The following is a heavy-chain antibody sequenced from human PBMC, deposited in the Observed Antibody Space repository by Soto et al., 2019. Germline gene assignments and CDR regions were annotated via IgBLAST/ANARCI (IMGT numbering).Heavy chain of an antibody. D-gene: IGHD3-3*02. Sequence: QVHLVGSGGGVVQPGRSLRLSCAASGFTFNDYVIHWVRQAAGKGLEWVASMTYDGATEYYADSVKGRFTVSRDNSKRTLSLQMNSLRPEDTAVYYCARVRLSIAVNDALDVWGQGTTVTVSS. CDR2: MTYDGATE. J-gene: IGHJ3*01. CDR1: GFTFNDYV. CDR3: ARVRLSIAVNDALDV. V-gene: IGHV3-30*14.